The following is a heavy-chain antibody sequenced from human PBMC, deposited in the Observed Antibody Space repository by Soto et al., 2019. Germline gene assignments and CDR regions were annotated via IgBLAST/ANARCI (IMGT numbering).Heavy chain of an antibody. CDR3: ASQASPYYYYGMDV. J-gene: IGHJ6*02. V-gene: IGHV4-39*01. CDR1: RGSISTTSYY. Sequence: PSESLSLTCTVSRGSISTTSYYWGWIRQPPGKGLEWIGSIYYSGSTYYNPSLKSRVTISVDTSKNQFSLKLSSVTAADTAVYYCASQASPYYYYGMDVWGQGTTVS. CDR2: IYYSGST.